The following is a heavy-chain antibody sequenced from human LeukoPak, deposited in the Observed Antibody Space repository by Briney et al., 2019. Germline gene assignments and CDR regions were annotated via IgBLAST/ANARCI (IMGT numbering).Heavy chain of an antibody. Sequence: PSETLSLTCTVSGGSISSSSYYWGWIRQPPGKGLEWIGSIYYNGSTYYNPSLKSRVTISVDTSKNQFSLKLSSVTAADTAVYYCARHSYEYYDFWSGYSTGNYYYMDVWGKGTTVTVSS. V-gene: IGHV4-39*01. CDR1: GGSISSSSYY. CDR2: IYYNGST. CDR3: ARHSYEYYDFWSGYSTGNYYYMDV. J-gene: IGHJ6*03. D-gene: IGHD3-3*01.